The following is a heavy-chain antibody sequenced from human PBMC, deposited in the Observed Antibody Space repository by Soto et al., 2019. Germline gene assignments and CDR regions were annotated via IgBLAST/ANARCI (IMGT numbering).Heavy chain of an antibody. Sequence: AASVKVSCKASGGTFSSYAISWVRQAPGQGLEWMGGIIPIFGTANYAQKFQGRVTITADKSTSTAYMELSSLRSEDTAVYYCARGSDCSSTSCYTVGIYYGMDVWGQGTTVTVSS. J-gene: IGHJ6*02. CDR3: ARGSDCSSTSCYTVGIYYGMDV. CDR2: IIPIFGTA. D-gene: IGHD2-2*02. CDR1: GGTFSSYA. V-gene: IGHV1-69*06.